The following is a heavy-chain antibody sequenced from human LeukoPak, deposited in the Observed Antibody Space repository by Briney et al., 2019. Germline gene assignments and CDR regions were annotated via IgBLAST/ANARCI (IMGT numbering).Heavy chain of an antibody. V-gene: IGHV3-7*01. CDR1: GFTFSNYW. CDR3: ARDLFGSSWYPYYYYYGMDV. CDR2: IKQDESEK. D-gene: IGHD6-13*01. Sequence: GGSLRLSCAASGFTFSNYWMSWVRQAPGKGLEWVANIKQDESEKFYVDSVKGRFTISRDNAKNSLYLQMNSLRAEDTAVYYCARDLFGSSWYPYYYYYGMDVWGQGTTVTVSS. J-gene: IGHJ6*02.